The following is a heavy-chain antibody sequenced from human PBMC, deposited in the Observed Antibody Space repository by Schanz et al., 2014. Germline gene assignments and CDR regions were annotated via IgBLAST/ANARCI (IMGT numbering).Heavy chain of an antibody. D-gene: IGHD3-9*01. CDR1: GFTFSSYS. J-gene: IGHJ6*02. V-gene: IGHV3-21*02. Sequence: EVRLVESGGGLVKPGGSLRLSCAASGFTFSSYSMSWVRQAPGKGLGWVSFISSSSDYINYADSVKGRFTISRVDAKNSLYLQMNSLRDEDTAVYYCARDHPHRGVTGYYNDVWGQGTSVTVSS. CDR3: ARDHPHRGVTGYYNDV. CDR2: ISSSSDYI.